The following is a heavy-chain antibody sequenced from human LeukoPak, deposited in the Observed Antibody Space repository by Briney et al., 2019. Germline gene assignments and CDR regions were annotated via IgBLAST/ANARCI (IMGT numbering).Heavy chain of an antibody. CDR3: ARESRFNYYYYMDV. D-gene: IGHD3-10*01. CDR2: IIPIFGTA. CDR1: GGTFSNYA. Sequence: ASVKVSCKASGGTFSNYAISWVRQAPGQGLEWMGGIIPIFGTANYAQKFQGRVTITADKSTSTAYMELSSLRSDDTAVYYCARESRFNYYYYMDVWGKGTTVTVSS. V-gene: IGHV1-69*06. J-gene: IGHJ6*03.